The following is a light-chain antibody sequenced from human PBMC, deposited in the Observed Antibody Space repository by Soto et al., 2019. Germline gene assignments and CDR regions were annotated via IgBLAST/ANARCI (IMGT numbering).Light chain of an antibody. J-gene: IGKJ1*01. CDR2: AAS. Sequence: DIQMTQSPRSLSASVGDRVTITCRASQTVGSFLNWYQQRPGRAPNLLIYAASNLPTGVPSRFSGSGSGTDFTLTINSLQPEDFGTYYCQQSYSIRSWTFGQGTK. CDR1: QTVGSF. CDR3: QQSYSIRSWT. V-gene: IGKV1-39*01.